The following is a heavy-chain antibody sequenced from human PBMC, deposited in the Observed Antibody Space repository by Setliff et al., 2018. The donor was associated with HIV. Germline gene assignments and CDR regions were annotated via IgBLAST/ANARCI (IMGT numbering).Heavy chain of an antibody. Sequence: SVKVSCKASGYTFTTYPISWVRQAPGQGLEWMGWIVPVFGPGNSAQKFQGRVTITADESTSTVYMEVSSLKSEDTAVYYCARATPGEHLVLHYWGQGTLVTVSS. CDR1: GYTFTTYP. CDR2: IVPVFGPG. CDR3: ARATPGEHLVLHY. V-gene: IGHV1-69*13. J-gene: IGHJ4*02. D-gene: IGHD6-13*01.